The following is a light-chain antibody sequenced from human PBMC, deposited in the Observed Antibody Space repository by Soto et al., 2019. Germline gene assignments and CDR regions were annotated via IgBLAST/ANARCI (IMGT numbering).Light chain of an antibody. J-gene: IGKJ1*01. Sequence: DIQMTQSPASLSASVGDRVTISCRASQSIGRNLNWYQQKPGKAPTLLMFTSSNLQSGVPSRFSGSGSGTDFILTISSLQPEDFVTYYCQQSYSTPPTFGQGTKVEIK. CDR1: QSIGRN. CDR3: QQSYSTPPT. CDR2: TSS. V-gene: IGKV1-39*01.